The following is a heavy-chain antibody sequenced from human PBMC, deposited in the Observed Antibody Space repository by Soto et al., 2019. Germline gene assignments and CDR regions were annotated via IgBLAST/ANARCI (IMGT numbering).Heavy chain of an antibody. J-gene: IGHJ4*02. CDR2: IYYSGST. CDR3: ARLVTIFGVGPKGYFDY. Sequence: TSETLSLTCTVSGGSISSGGYYWSWIRQHPGKGLEWIGYIYYSGSTYYNPSPKSRVTISVDTSKNQFSLKLSSVTAADTAVYYCARLVTIFGVGPKGYFDYWGQGTLVTVSS. D-gene: IGHD3-3*01. V-gene: IGHV4-31*03. CDR1: GGSISSGGYY.